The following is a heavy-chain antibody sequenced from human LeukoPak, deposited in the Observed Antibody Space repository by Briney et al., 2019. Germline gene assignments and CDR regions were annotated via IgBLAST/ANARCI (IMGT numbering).Heavy chain of an antibody. CDR2: IKQGGSEK. Sequence: GGSLRLSCAASGFTFSSYWMSWVRQAPGKGLEWVANIKQGGSEKYYVDSVKGRFTISRDNAKNSLYLQTNSLRAEDTAVYYCASTSRYCSGGSCTPFDYWGQGTLVTVSS. CDR3: ASTSRYCSGGSCTPFDY. V-gene: IGHV3-7*01. D-gene: IGHD2-15*01. CDR1: GFTFSSYW. J-gene: IGHJ4*02.